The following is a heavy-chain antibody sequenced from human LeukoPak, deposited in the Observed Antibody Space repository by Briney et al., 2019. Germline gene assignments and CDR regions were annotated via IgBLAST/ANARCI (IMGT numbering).Heavy chain of an antibody. CDR3: ARPITMVRGVGAFDI. J-gene: IGHJ3*02. D-gene: IGHD3-10*01. CDR2: IIPIFGTA. CDR1: GGTFSSYA. V-gene: IGHV1-69*13. Sequence: GASVKVSCKASGGTFSSYAISWLRQAPGQGLEWMGGIIPIFGTANYAQKFQGRVTITADESTSTAYMELSSLRSEDTAVYYCARPITMVRGVGAFDIWGQGTMVTVSS.